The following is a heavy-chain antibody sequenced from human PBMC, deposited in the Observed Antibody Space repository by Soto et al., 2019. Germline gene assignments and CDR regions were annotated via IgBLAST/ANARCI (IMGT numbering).Heavy chain of an antibody. CDR1: GFTFSNFA. CDR2: ISSTGASI. Sequence: ESGGGLVQPGGSLRLSCAASGFTFSNFAVHWVRQAPGKGPEFVSGISSTGASIFYADSVKGRVTISRDNSKNTVNLQMGSLKPEDTAVYYCASARIGAAGTKYYFDYWGRGTLVTVSS. V-gene: IGHV3-64*07. J-gene: IGHJ4*02. CDR3: ASARIGAAGTKYYFDY. D-gene: IGHD6-13*01.